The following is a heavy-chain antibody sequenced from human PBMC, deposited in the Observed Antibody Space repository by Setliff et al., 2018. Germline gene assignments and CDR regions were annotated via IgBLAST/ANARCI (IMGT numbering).Heavy chain of an antibody. D-gene: IGHD3-22*01. CDR3: AKDASMLVRSGWFDP. V-gene: IGHV3-30*02. Sequence: GGSLRLSCAASGFTFSGYGMHWVRQAPGKGLEWVAFIRFDGSTKYYADSVKGRFTISRDNSKDTLYLHINSLRNEDTALYYCAKDASMLVRSGWFDPWGQGTLVTVSS. J-gene: IGHJ5*02. CDR2: IRFDGSTK. CDR1: GFTFSGYG.